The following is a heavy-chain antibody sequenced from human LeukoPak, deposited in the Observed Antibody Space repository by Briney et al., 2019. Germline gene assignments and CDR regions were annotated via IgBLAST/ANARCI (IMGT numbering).Heavy chain of an antibody. CDR1: GFTFSDYT. D-gene: IGHD3-10*01. CDR2: ITGRGSYI. Sequence: GGSLRLSCAASGFTFSDYTMNWVRQAPGKGLEWVSSITGRGSYIYYADSVKGRFTISRDNAKSSLYLQMNSLRAEDTAVYYCARSGYMVRGVRFYGMDVWGQGTTVTVSS. CDR3: ARSGYMVRGVRFYGMDV. J-gene: IGHJ6*02. V-gene: IGHV3-21*01.